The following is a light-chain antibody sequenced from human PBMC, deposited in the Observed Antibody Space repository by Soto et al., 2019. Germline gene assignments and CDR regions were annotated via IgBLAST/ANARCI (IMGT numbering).Light chain of an antibody. CDR3: QKYNSALT. CDR1: QDINKD. V-gene: IGKV1-27*01. CDR2: SAS. Sequence: DIQMTQSPSSLSPSVGDRITITCRASQDINKDWARYQHKPGKVPKLLIYSASTMHSGVTSRCSGSGSGTAFTLTISSLQPEDVATYFCQKYNSALTFGQGTRLEI. J-gene: IGKJ5*01.